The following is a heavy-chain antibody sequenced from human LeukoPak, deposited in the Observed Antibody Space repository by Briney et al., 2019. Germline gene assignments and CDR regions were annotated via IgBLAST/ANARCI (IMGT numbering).Heavy chain of an antibody. V-gene: IGHV4-34*01. D-gene: IGHD3-22*01. J-gene: IGHJ4*02. CDR1: GGSFSGYY. CDR2: INHSGST. Sequence: KPSETLSLTCAVYGGSFSGYYWSWIRQPPGKGLEWIGEINHSGSTNYNPSLKSRVTISVDTSKNQFSLKLSSVTAADTAVYYCARHYYDSSGYRYYFDYWGQGTLVTVSS. CDR3: ARHYYDSSGYRYYFDY.